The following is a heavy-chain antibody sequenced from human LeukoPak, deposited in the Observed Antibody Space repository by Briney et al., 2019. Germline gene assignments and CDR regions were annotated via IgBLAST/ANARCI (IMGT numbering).Heavy chain of an antibody. J-gene: IGHJ3*02. CDR3: ARNYYDSSGYFDAFDI. Sequence: SETLSLTCTVSGGSISSGGHYWSWIRQHPGKGLEWIGYIYYSGSTYYNPSLKSRVTISVDTSKNQFSLKLSSVTAADTAVYYCARNYYDSSGYFDAFDIWGQGTMVTVSS. V-gene: IGHV4-31*03. CDR2: IYYSGST. D-gene: IGHD3-22*01. CDR1: GGSISSGGHY.